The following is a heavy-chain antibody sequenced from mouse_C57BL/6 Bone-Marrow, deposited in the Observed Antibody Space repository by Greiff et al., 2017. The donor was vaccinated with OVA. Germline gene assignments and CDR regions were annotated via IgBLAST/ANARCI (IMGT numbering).Heavy chain of an antibody. CDR3: TRVDITTVVATGRFAY. J-gene: IGHJ3*01. CDR1: GYTFTDYE. CDR2: IDPETGGT. Sequence: QVQLQQSGAELVRPGASVTLSCKASGYTFTDYEMHWVKQTPVHGLEWIGAIDPETGGTAYNQKFKGKAILTADKSSSTAYMELRSLTSEDSAVYYCTRVDITTVVATGRFAYWGQGTLVTVSA. V-gene: IGHV1-15*01. D-gene: IGHD1-1*01.